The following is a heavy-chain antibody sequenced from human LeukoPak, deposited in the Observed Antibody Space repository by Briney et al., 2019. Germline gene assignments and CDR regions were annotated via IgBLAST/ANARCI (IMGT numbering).Heavy chain of an antibody. CDR2: IYYSGST. CDR3: ARARYWYDC. Sequence: SETLSLTCTVSGASISNYYWSWIRQPPGKGLEWIGYIYYSGSTNYNPSLKSRVTISVDTSKNQFSLKLSSVTAADTAVYYCARARYWYDCWGQGTLVTVSS. J-gene: IGHJ5*01. V-gene: IGHV4-59*01. CDR1: GASISNYY.